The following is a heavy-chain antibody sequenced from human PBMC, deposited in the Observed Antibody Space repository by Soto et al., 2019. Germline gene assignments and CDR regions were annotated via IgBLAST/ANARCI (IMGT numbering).Heavy chain of an antibody. CDR1: GYTFTSYA. J-gene: IGHJ5*02. V-gene: IGHV1-3*01. Sequence: QVQLVQSGAEVKKPGASVKVSCKASGYTFTSYAMHRVRQAPGQRLEWMGWISAYNGNTNYAQKLQGRVTMTTDTSTSTAYMELRSLRSDDTAVYYCARRSYYDLGDWFDPWGQGTLVTFSS. CDR2: ISAYNGNT. D-gene: IGHD3-3*01. CDR3: ARRSYYDLGDWFDP.